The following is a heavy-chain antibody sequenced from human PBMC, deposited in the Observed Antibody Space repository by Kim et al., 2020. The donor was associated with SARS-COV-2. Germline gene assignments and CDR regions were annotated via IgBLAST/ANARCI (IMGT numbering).Heavy chain of an antibody. D-gene: IGHD6-19*01. J-gene: IGHJ4*02. CDR3: AREGIAVAAFDY. CDR1: GGTFSSYA. CDR2: IIPIFGTA. Sequence: SVKVSCKASGGTFSSYAISWVRQAPGQGLEWMGGIIPIFGTANYAQKFQGRVTITADESTSTAYMELSSLRSEDTAVYYCAREGIAVAAFDYWGQGTLVTVSS. V-gene: IGHV1-69*13.